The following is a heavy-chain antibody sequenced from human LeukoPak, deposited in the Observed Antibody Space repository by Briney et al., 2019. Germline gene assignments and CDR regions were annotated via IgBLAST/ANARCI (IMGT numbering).Heavy chain of an antibody. J-gene: IGHJ5*02. V-gene: IGHV4-59*01. CDR3: ARGLNGFWFDL. CDR2: IYYSGSS. Sequence: PSETLSLTCTVSGGSISSYYWSWIRQPPGKGLEWIGYIYYSGSSNYNPSLKSRVTISVDTSKNQFSLKLSSVTAADTAVYYCARGLNGFWFDLWGQGTLVTVSS. D-gene: IGHD2-8*01. CDR1: GGSISSYY.